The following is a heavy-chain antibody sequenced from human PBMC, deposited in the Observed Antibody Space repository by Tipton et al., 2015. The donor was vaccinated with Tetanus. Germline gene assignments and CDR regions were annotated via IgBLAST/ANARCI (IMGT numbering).Heavy chain of an antibody. D-gene: IGHD1-1*01. Sequence: SLRLSCAASGFTFGSYAMNWVRQAPGKGLEWISYIGSSSQTIYYADSVKGRFTISRDNAKSSLYLQMRSLRDEDTAMYFCARRSLTNYGLDVWGQGTPVTVSS. CDR2: IGSSSQTI. CDR3: ARRSLTNYGLDV. V-gene: IGHV3-48*02. J-gene: IGHJ6*02. CDR1: GFTFGSYA.